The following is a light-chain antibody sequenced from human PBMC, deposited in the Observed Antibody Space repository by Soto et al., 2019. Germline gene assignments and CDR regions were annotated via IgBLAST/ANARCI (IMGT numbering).Light chain of an antibody. CDR2: DAS. V-gene: IGKV3D-15*01. J-gene: IGKJ3*01. Sequence: EIVMTQSPATLSVSPGERATLSCRASQSVSSRLAWYQQNPGQPPRLLIYDASTGATGIPPRFSGTGSGTEFTLTISSLQSEDFAVYYCQQRSNWPPVFTFGPGTKVDIK. CDR3: QQRSNWPPVFT. CDR1: QSVSSR.